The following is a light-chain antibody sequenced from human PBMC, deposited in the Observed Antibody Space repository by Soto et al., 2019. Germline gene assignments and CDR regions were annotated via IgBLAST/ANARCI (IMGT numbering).Light chain of an antibody. CDR3: QQYGSSGT. CDR1: QSVSNNY. J-gene: IGKJ1*01. V-gene: IGKV3-20*01. CDR2: GAS. Sequence: ENVSTQSPGTLSLSPGERPTLSCSASQSVSNNYLAWYQQKPGQAPRLLIYGASNRATGIPDRFSGSGSGTDFTLTISRLEPEDFAVYYCQQYGSSGTFGQGTKVDIK.